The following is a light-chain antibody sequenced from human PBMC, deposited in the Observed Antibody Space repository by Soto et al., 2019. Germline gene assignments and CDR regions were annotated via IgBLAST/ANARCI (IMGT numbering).Light chain of an antibody. V-gene: IGLV2-14*01. CDR1: SSDVGGYNY. CDR2: EVS. J-gene: IGLJ1*01. Sequence: QSALTQPASVSGSPGQSITISCTGTSSDVGGYNYVSWYQQHPGKAPKLMIYEVSNRPSGVSNRFSGSKSGNTASLTISGLQAEDEADYYCSSYTSSSTLAYLFGTGTKLTVL. CDR3: SSYTSSSTLAYL.